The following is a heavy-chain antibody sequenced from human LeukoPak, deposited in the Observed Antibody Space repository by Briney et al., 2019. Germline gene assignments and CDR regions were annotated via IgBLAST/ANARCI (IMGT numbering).Heavy chain of an antibody. Sequence: PGGSLRLSCAASGFTFSSYAMSWVRQAPGKGLEWVSVISGSGGTTSYADSVEGRFTISRDNSKNTLYLQMNSLGAEDTAIYYCAKKSTRVTTPRDFDYWGQGTLVTVSS. V-gene: IGHV3-23*01. CDR3: AKKSTRVTTPRDFDY. D-gene: IGHD2-2*01. CDR1: GFTFSSYA. CDR2: ISGSGGTT. J-gene: IGHJ4*02.